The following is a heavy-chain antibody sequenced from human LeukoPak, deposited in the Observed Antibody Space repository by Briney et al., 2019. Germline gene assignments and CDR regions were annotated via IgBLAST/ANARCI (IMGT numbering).Heavy chain of an antibody. Sequence: PGGSLRLSCAASGFTFSSYGMHWVRQAPGKGLEWVAFIRYDGSNKYYADSVKGRFTISRDNSKNTLYLQMNSLRAEDTAVYYCARKATRRGYFDYWGQGTLVTVSS. CDR1: GFTFSSYG. CDR2: IRYDGSNK. V-gene: IGHV3-30*02. J-gene: IGHJ4*02. D-gene: IGHD1-26*01. CDR3: ARKATRRGYFDY.